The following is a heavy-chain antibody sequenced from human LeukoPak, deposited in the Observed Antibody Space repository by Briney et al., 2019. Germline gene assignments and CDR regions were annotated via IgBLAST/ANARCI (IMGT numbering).Heavy chain of an antibody. D-gene: IGHD6-13*01. V-gene: IGHV1-2*02. Sequence: ASMKVSCKASGYTFTDYYVDWVRQAPRQGLEWMGWINPDSGDTHYAQKFQGGVTMTRDTSINTVYLELSSLTSDDTAVYYCASMGSSSHWGQGTLVTVSS. CDR3: ASMGSSSH. CDR1: GYTFTDYY. J-gene: IGHJ4*02. CDR2: INPDSGDT.